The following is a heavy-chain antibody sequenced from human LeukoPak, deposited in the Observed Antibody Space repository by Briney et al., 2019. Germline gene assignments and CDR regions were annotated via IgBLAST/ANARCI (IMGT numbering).Heavy chain of an antibody. D-gene: IGHD3-3*01. Sequence: SETLSLTCTVSGGSLSRYHWSWIRQPPGKGLQWIGHIYYTGSTNYNPSLKSRLTVSLDTSKNQFSLKLSSVTAADTAVYYCTRSLGVVIHGGMDVWGQGTTVTVSS. CDR3: TRSLGVVIHGGMDV. V-gene: IGHV4-59*01. CDR2: IYYTGST. CDR1: GGSLSRYH. J-gene: IGHJ6*02.